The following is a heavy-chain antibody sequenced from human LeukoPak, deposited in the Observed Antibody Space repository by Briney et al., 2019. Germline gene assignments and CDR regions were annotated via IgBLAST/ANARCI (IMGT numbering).Heavy chain of an antibody. CDR3: AKGAGTSMHYYYYYMDV. CDR2: IIPIFGTA. CDR1: GGTFSRYA. Sequence: GASVKVSCKASGGTFSRYAISWVRQAPGQGLEWMGGIIPIFGTANYAQKFQGRVTITTDESTSTAYMELSSLRSEDTAVYYCAKGAGTSMHYYYYYMDVWGKGTTVTVPS. V-gene: IGHV1-69*05. J-gene: IGHJ6*03. D-gene: IGHD6-19*01.